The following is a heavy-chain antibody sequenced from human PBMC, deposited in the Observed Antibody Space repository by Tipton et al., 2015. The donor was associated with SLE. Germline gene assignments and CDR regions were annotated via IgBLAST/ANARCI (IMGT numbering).Heavy chain of an antibody. Sequence: SLRLSCAASGFTFSSYSMNWVRQAPGKGLEWVSSISSSSSYIYYADSVKGRFTISRDNAKNSLYLQMNSLRAEDTAVYYCARDPDLYGYFDYWGQGTLVTVSS. CDR1: GFTFSSYS. CDR3: ARDPDLYGYFDY. J-gene: IGHJ4*02. CDR2: ISSSSSYI. V-gene: IGHV3-21*01. D-gene: IGHD2/OR15-2a*01.